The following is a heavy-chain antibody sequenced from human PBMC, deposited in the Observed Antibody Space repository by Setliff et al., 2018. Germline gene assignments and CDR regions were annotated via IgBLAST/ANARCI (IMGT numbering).Heavy chain of an antibody. CDR3: ARALGSSSWYRPGSYYYYGMDV. J-gene: IGHJ6*02. V-gene: IGHV1-8*02. CDR2: MNPNSGNT. CDR1: GYTFTSYD. Sequence: GASVKVSCKASGYTFTSYDINWMRQATGQGLEWMGWMNPNSGNTGYAQKFQGRVTMTRNTSISTAYMELSSLRSEDTAVYYCARALGSSSWYRPGSYYYYGMDVWGQGTTVTVSS. D-gene: IGHD6-13*01.